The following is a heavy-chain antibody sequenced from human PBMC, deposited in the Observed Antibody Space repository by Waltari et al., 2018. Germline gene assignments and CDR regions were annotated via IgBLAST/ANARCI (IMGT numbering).Heavy chain of an antibody. Sequence: EVQLVESGGGLVQPGGSLRLSCAASGFTFSSYAMHWVRQAPGKGLEYVSAISSNGGSTYYANSVKGRFTISRDNSKNTLYLQMGSLRAEDMAVYYCARVTDDSSGYYDYWGQGTLVTVSS. CDR3: ARVTDDSSGYYDY. CDR2: ISSNGGST. D-gene: IGHD3-22*01. J-gene: IGHJ4*02. V-gene: IGHV3-64*01. CDR1: GFTFSSYA.